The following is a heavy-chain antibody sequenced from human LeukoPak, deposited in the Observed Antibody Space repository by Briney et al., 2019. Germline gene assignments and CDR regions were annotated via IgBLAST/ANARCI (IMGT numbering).Heavy chain of an antibody. J-gene: IGHJ4*02. D-gene: IGHD6-13*01. CDR1: GGSISSFY. Sequence: SQTLSLTCTVAGGSISSFYWSWVRQPPGGGLEWLRYVYYGGNTNYNPSLRSRVGISVDPSQTQFSLKLSSVTAADTAVYYCARHTFAYSNTFFFEYWGQGTLVAVSS. CDR3: ARHTFAYSNTFFFEY. CDR2: VYYGGNT. V-gene: IGHV4-59*08.